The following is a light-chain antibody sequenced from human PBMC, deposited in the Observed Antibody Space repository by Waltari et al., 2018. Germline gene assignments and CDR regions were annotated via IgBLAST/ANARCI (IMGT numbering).Light chain of an antibody. CDR1: QSVGNY. CDR2: DAS. CDR3: QQRSISCT. Sequence: ILLTQSPDTLTLSQGERATLSCWASQSVGNYLAWYQQKPGQAPRLLIYDASKRATGIPARFSGSGSGTDFTLTISSLEPEDFAVYYCQQRSISCTFGLGTRLEI. J-gene: IGKJ2*02. V-gene: IGKV3-11*01.